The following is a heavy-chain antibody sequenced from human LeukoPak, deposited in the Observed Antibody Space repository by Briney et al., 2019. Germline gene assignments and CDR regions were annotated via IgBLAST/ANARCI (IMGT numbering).Heavy chain of an antibody. CDR3: ARDPGSSYDPDDAFDI. CDR1: GGSISSYY. V-gene: IGHV4-4*07. J-gene: IGHJ3*02. Sequence: SETLSLTCTVSGGSISSYYWSWIRQPAGKGLEWIGRIYTSGSTNYNPSLKSRVTMSVDTSKNQFSLKLSSVTAADTAVYYCARDPGSSYDPDDAFDIWGQGTMVTVSS. CDR2: IYTSGST. D-gene: IGHD6-13*01.